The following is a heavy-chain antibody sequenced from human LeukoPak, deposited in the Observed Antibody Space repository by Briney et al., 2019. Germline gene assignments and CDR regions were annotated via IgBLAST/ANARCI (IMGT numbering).Heavy chain of an antibody. CDR1: GFTFSSYA. CDR2: ISGSGGST. CDR3: AKGVVVAATRALFFDY. J-gene: IGHJ4*02. Sequence: PGGSLRLSCAASGFTFSSYAMSWVRQAPGKGLEWVSAISGSGGSTYYADSVKGRFTISRDNSKNTLYLQMNSLRAEDTAVYYCAKGVVVAATRALFFDYWGQGTLVTVSS. D-gene: IGHD2-15*01. V-gene: IGHV3-23*01.